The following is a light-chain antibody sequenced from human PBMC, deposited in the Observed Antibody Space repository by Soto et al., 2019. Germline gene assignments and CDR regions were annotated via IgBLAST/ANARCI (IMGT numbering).Light chain of an antibody. J-gene: IGKJ4*01. CDR2: TAS. CDR3: LQRNSYPLT. Sequence: DIQMTQSPSSLSASVGDRVTITCRASQGIGNTLDWYQQKPGKAPKPLIYTASNLQGGVPSRFSGRGSGTEFTLTIRSLQPEDCATYYCLQRNSYPLTFGGGTKVEI. CDR1: QGIGNT. V-gene: IGKV1-17*01.